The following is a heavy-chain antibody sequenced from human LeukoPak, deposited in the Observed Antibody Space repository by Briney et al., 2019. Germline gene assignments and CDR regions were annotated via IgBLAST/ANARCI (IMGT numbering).Heavy chain of an antibody. V-gene: IGHV4-34*01. CDR1: GGSFSGYY. CDR2: INHSGST. CDR3: ARVREQQLVDFDY. J-gene: IGHJ4*02. Sequence: SETLSLTCAVYGGSFSGYYWSWIRQPPGKGLEWIGEINHSGSTNYNPSLKSRVTISEDTSKNQFSLKLSSVTAADTAVYYCARVREQQLVDFDYWGQGTLVTVSS. D-gene: IGHD6-13*01.